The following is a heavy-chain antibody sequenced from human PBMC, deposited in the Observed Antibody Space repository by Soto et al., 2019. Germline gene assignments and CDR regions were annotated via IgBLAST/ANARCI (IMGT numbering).Heavy chain of an antibody. J-gene: IGHJ5*02. Sequence: QVQLQESGPGLVKPSETLSLTCTVSGGSVSSGSYYWSWIRQPPGKGLEWIGYIYYSGSTNYNPPLKSRVTISVDTSKNQFSLKLSSVTAADTAVYYCARDIPYCGGDCYSWFDPWGQGTLVTVSS. V-gene: IGHV4-61*01. CDR3: ARDIPYCGGDCYSWFDP. D-gene: IGHD2-21*02. CDR1: GGSVSSGSYY. CDR2: IYYSGST.